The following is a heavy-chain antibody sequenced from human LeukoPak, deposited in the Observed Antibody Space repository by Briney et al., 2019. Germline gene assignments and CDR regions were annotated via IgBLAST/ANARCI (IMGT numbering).Heavy chain of an antibody. CDR1: GGSFSGYY. J-gene: IGHJ4*02. V-gene: IGHV4-34*01. CDR3: ARGRSGWYYYDSSGYYYYFDY. CDR2: INHSGST. D-gene: IGHD3-22*01. Sequence: PSETLSLTCAVYGGSFSGYYWSWIRQPPGKGLEWIGEINHSGSTNYNPSLKSRVTISVDTSKNQFSLKLRSVTAADTAVYYCARGRSGWYYYDSSGYYYYFDYWGQGTLVTVSS.